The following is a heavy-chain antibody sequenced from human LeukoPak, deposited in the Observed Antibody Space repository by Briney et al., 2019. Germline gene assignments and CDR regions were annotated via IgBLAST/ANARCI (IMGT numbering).Heavy chain of an antibody. V-gene: IGHV3-23*01. J-gene: IGHJ4*02. D-gene: IGHD3-10*01. CDR3: ANDYRSGSFHDF. CDR2: ISRRDDYT. Sequence: GGSLRLSCAASGFAFSSYAMSWVRQPPGKGLEWVSVISRRDDYTYYADSVKGRFTISRDNSKNTLYLQMNTLRAEDTAVYYCANDYRSGSFHDFWGQGTLVTVSP. CDR1: GFAFSSYA.